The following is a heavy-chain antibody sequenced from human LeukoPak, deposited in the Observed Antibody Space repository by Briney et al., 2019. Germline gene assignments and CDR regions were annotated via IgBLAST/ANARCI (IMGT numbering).Heavy chain of an antibody. CDR2: ISAYNGNT. J-gene: IGHJ6*02. Sequence: ASVKVSCKASGYTFTSYGISWVRQAPGQGLEWMGWISAYNGNTNYAQKLQGRVTMTTDTSTSTAYMELRSLRSDDTAVYYCARDIVVVPAATFSSGWYSYYYGMDVWGQGTTVTVPS. D-gene: IGHD2-2*01. CDR1: GYTFTSYG. V-gene: IGHV1-18*01. CDR3: ARDIVVVPAATFSSGWYSYYYGMDV.